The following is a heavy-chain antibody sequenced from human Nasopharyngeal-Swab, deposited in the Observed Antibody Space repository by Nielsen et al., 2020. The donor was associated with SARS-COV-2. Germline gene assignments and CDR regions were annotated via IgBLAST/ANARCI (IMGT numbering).Heavy chain of an antibody. CDR2: ISGSGGST. V-gene: IGHV3-23*01. CDR3: AKAEGATLSLYYYYGMDV. CDR1: GFTFSSYA. Sequence: LSLTCAASGFTFSSYAMSWVRQAPGKGLEWVSAISGSGGSTYYADSVKGRFTISRDNSKNTLYLQMNSLRAEDTAVYYCAKAEGATLSLYYYYGMDVWGQGTTVTVSS. J-gene: IGHJ6*02. D-gene: IGHD1-26*01.